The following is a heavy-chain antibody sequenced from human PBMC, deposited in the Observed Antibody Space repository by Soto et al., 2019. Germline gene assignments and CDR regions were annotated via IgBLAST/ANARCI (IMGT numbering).Heavy chain of an antibody. V-gene: IGHV3-23*01. CDR3: AKGRGGSGSIPPRLDF. Sequence: EVQLLESGGGLVQPGGSLRLSCAASGFTFNNYAMTWVRQAPGKGLEWVSAISGGGDTTSYADSVKGRFTVPRDGSRYTPDLLVSSLRAEDADLYYCAKGRGGSGSIPPRLDFWGQGTLVSVSS. J-gene: IGHJ4*02. CDR1: GFTFNNYA. CDR2: ISGGGDTT. D-gene: IGHD3-10*01.